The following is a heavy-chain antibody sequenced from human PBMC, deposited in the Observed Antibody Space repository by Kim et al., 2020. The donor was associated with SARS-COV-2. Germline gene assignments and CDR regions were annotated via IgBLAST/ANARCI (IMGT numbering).Heavy chain of an antibody. D-gene: IGHD6-13*01. V-gene: IGHV1-69*02. Sequence: AKYEQQFQGRVTITAEKSTSIASMELSSLRSEDTAVYYCARTDSSSFVFDYWGQGTLVTVSS. CDR2: A. CDR3: ARTDSSSFVFDY. J-gene: IGHJ4*02.